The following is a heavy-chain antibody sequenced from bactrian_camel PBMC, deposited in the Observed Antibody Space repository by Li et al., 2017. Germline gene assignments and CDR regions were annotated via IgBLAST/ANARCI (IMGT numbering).Heavy chain of an antibody. CDR1: GYTYSNMC. CDR2: INSGGDA. CDR3: KAVAFGAQWCDGG. D-gene: IGHD4*01. Sequence: QLVESGGGSVQAGGSLRLSCAASGYTYSNMCMGWFRQAPGKEREGVARINSGGDARYADSVKARYTISRDDAKNTVYLRMNSLKPEDTAMYYCKAVAFGAQWCDGGWGQGTQVTVS. V-gene: IGHV3S53*01. J-gene: IGHJ4*01.